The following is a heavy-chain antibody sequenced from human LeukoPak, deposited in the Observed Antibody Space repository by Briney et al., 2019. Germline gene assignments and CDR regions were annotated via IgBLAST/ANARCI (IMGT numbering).Heavy chain of an antibody. D-gene: IGHD5-18*01. CDR3: ARVPNPRNTYGYNDK. CDR2: ISGYNSHT. J-gene: IGHJ4*02. Sequence: GASVKVSCTASGYAFSDHGVNWVRQAPGQGLEWMGWISGYNSHTSYAQKFQGRVMVTTDRSTNTAYLELRSLRSDDTAVYYCARVPNPRNTYGYNDKWGQGTLVTVSS. CDR1: GYAFSDHG. V-gene: IGHV1-18*04.